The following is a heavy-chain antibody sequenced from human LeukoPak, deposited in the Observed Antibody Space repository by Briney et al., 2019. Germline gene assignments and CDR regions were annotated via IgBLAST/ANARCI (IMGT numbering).Heavy chain of an antibody. D-gene: IGHD6-13*01. V-gene: IGHV1-18*04. CDR1: GYTFTSYG. J-gene: IGHJ6*03. Sequence: ASVKVSCKASGYTFTSYGISWVRQAPGQGLEWMGWISAYNGNTNYAQKLQGRVTMTTDTSTSTAYMELRSPRSDDTAVYYCARDLWQHLVRGRAMDVWGKGTTVTVSS. CDR2: ISAYNGNT. CDR3: ARDLWQHLVRGRAMDV.